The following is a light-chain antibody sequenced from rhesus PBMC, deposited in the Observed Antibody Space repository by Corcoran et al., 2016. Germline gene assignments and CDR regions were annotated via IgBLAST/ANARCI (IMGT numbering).Light chain of an antibody. CDR2: KAS. CDR3: LQYSSSPLT. CDR1: QSISSW. Sequence: DIQMTQSPSSLSASVGDTVTITCRASQSISSWLDWYQQKPGKAPKVLLYKASSLQSGVPSRFSGSGSGTDFTLTISSLHPEDFANYYCLQYSSSPLTFGGVTKVEIK. V-gene: IGKV1-22*01. J-gene: IGKJ4*01.